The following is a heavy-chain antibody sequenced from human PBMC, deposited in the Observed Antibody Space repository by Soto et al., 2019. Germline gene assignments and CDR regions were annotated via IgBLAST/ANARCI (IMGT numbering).Heavy chain of an antibody. CDR3: AREGGYCSGGSCAFDY. CDR1: GYIFTGYH. D-gene: IGHD2-15*01. Sequence: QVQLVQSGAEVKKPEASMKVSCKASGYIFTGYHMHWVRQAPGQGLEWMGWINPNTGGTNFAQKFQGRVTMTRDTSISTAYMELSRLRSDDTAVYYCAREGGYCSGGSCAFDYWGQGTLVTVS. CDR2: INPNTGGT. J-gene: IGHJ4*02. V-gene: IGHV1-2*02.